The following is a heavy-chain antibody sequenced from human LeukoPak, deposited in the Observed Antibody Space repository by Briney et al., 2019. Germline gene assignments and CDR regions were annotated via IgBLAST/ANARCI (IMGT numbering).Heavy chain of an antibody. CDR2: IYYSGST. V-gene: IGHV4-59*01. D-gene: IGHD3-22*01. J-gene: IGHJ3*02. CDR3: ARDIGRSLYYDSSGYSHDAFDI. Sequence: SETLSLTCTVSGGSISSYYWSWIRQPPGKGLEWIGYIYYSGSTNYNPSLKSRVTLSVDTSKNQFSLKLSSVTAADTAVYYCARDIGRSLYYDSSGYSHDAFDIWGQGTMVTVSS. CDR1: GGSISSYY.